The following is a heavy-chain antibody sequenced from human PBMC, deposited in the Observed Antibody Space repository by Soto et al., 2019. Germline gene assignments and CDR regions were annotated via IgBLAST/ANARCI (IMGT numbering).Heavy chain of an antibody. D-gene: IGHD3-16*01. CDR3: VGALTYEVPYYYYGMDV. CDR1: GFMFSTYL. J-gene: IGHJ6*02. Sequence: GGSLRLSCEASGFMFSTYLMSWVRQAPGKGLEWVANIKQGGNEKFYVDSVKGRFTISRDNAKKSLFLQMNSLRPEDTAVYYCVGALTYEVPYYYYGMDVWGQGTTVTVSS. CDR2: IKQGGNEK. V-gene: IGHV3-7*01.